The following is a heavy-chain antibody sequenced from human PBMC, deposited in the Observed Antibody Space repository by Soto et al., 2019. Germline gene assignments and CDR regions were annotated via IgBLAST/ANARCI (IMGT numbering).Heavy chain of an antibody. CDR3: ARIYCTTTTCDSWFDP. CDR1: GYTFTTFW. D-gene: IGHD2-2*01. V-gene: IGHV5-10-1*01. Sequence: PGESLKISCPGFGYTFTTFWISWVRQMPGKGLEWMGRIDPRDSYVTYSPSFEGHVTISADKSISTAYLQWGSLKASDTAMYYCARIYCTTTTCDSWFDPWGQGTLVTVS. CDR2: IDPRDSYV. J-gene: IGHJ5*02.